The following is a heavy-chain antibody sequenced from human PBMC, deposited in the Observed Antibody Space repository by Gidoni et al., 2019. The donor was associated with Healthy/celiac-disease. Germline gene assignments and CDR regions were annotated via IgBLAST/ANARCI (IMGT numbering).Heavy chain of an antibody. CDR1: GGTFSSYA. Sequence: QVQLVQSGAEVKKPGSSVKVSCKASGGTFSSYAISWVRQAPGQGLDWMGGIIPIFGTANYAQKFQGRVTITADESTSTAYMELSSLRSEDTAVYYCARDGAIAARPEFYYFDYWGQGTLVTVSS. V-gene: IGHV1-69*01. J-gene: IGHJ4*02. CDR3: ARDGAIAARPEFYYFDY. CDR2: IIPIFGTA. D-gene: IGHD6-6*01.